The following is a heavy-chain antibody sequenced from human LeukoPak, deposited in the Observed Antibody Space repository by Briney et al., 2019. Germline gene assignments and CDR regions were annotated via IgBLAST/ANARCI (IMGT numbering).Heavy chain of an antibody. V-gene: IGHV4-34*01. J-gene: IGHJ4*02. Sequence: PSETLSLTCAVYGGSFSGYYWSWIRQPPGKGLEWIGEINHSGSTNYNPSPKSRVTISVDTSKNQFSLKLSSVTAADTAVYYCARGRRGIQLWLYFDYWGQGTLVTVSS. CDR3: ARGRRGIQLWLYFDY. CDR1: GGSFSGYY. D-gene: IGHD5-18*01. CDR2: INHSGST.